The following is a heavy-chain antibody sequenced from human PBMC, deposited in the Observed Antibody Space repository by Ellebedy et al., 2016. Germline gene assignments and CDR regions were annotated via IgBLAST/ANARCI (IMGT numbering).Heavy chain of an antibody. V-gene: IGHV1-69*13. J-gene: IGHJ4*02. CDR1: GGTFSSYA. D-gene: IGHD3-3*01. Sequence: ASVKVSCKASGGTFSSYAISWVRQAPGQGLEWLGGILPMFATANYAQKFQGRVTITADESTSTAYMELSSLRSEETAVYYCATYNDFLKGYFDYWGQGTLVTVSS. CDR2: ILPMFATA. CDR3: ATYNDFLKGYFDY.